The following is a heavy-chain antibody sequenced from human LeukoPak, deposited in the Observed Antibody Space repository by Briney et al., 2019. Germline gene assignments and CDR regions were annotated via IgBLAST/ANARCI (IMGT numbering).Heavy chain of an antibody. CDR1: CGSFSVYY. J-gene: IGHJ4*02. V-gene: IGHV4-34*01. D-gene: IGHD6-13*01. Sequence: SQTLSLTQGVSCGSFSVYYWNWVRQPPGKGLECRGEINLRGRPNYNPSPKSQGTISVDTSHEQCSLRVSAVTVAHTAVYYCARGRYLTTGGGAAAGFLDYWGQGTLVTDSS. CDR2: INLRGRP. CDR3: ARGRYLTTGGGAAAGFLDY.